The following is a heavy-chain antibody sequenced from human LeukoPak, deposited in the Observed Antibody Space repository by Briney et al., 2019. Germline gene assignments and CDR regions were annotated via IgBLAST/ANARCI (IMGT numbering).Heavy chain of an antibody. CDR2: ISAYNGNT. CDR1: GYTFTSYG. V-gene: IGHV1-18*01. D-gene: IGHD3-10*01. CDR3: ARTVYYYGTGSYYDY. Sequence: ASVKVSCKASGYTFTSYGISWVRQAPGQGLEWMGWISAYNGNTNYAQKLQGRVTMTTDTSTSTAYMELRSLRSDDTAVYYCARTVYYYGTGSYYDYWGQGTLVTVYS. J-gene: IGHJ4*02.